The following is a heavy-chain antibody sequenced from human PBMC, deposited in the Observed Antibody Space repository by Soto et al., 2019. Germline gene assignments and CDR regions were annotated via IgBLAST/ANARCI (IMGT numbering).Heavy chain of an antibody. CDR1: GFTFSNAW. CDR2: IKSKTDGGTT. CDR3: TTDLHPFWDSSGYYPFDY. D-gene: IGHD3-22*01. V-gene: IGHV3-15*01. J-gene: IGHJ4*02. Sequence: EVQLVESGGGLVKPGGSLRLSCAASGFTFSNAWMSWVRQAPGKGLEWVGRIKSKTDGGTTDYAAPVKGRFTISRDDSKNTLYLQMNSLKTEDTAVYYGTTDLHPFWDSSGYYPFDYWGQGTLVTVSS.